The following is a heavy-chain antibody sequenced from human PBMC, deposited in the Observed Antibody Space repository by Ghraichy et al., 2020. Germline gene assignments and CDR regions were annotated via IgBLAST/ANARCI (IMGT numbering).Heavy chain of an antibody. CDR2: ITSSTRTT. V-gene: IGHV3-48*02. D-gene: IGHD4-23*01. Sequence: GGSLRLSCVGPGFTFSSYSMTWVRQSPGKGLEWVSYITSSTRTTSYADSVKGRFTISRDNAQNSLYLQMNSLRDEDTAVYYCARGSTVIRFFYYDGMDVWGQGTTVTVSS. CDR3: ARGSTVIRFFYYDGMDV. J-gene: IGHJ6*02. CDR1: GFTFSSYS.